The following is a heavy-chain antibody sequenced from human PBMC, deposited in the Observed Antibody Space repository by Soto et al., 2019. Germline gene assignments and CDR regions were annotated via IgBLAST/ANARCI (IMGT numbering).Heavy chain of an antibody. J-gene: IGHJ6*02. V-gene: IGHV4-61*01. CDR3: ARATSETDNDFWSGYSPYYYGMDV. D-gene: IGHD3-3*01. CDR1: CGSVISGSYY. CDR2: VYYSGST. Sequence: SETLSLTCTFSCGSVISGSYYWSWIRQPPGKGLEWIGYVYYSGSTNYNPSLKSRVTISVDTSKNQFSLKLSSVTAADTAVYYCARATSETDNDFWSGYSPYYYGMDVWVQGTTVTVSS.